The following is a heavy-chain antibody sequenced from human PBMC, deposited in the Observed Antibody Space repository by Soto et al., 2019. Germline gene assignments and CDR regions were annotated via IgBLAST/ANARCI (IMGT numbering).Heavy chain of an antibody. CDR3: ARATYYDFWSGYTRGGFEY. D-gene: IGHD3-3*01. V-gene: IGHV1-69*02. CDR1: GGTFSSYT. J-gene: IGHJ4*02. CDR2: IIPMLGIA. Sequence: QVQLVQSGAEVKKPGSSVKVSCKASGGTFSSYTISWVRQAPGQGLEWMGRIIPMLGIANYAQKFEGRVTITADKSTSTPYMELSSLRSEDTAVYYCARATYYDFWSGYTRGGFEYWGQGTLVTVSS.